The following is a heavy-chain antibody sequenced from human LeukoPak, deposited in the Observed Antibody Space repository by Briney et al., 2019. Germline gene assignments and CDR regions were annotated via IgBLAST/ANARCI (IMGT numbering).Heavy chain of an antibody. CDR1: GFIFTNAW. D-gene: IGHD1-26*01. J-gene: IGHJ4*02. CDR3: ATWEQGFDY. Sequence: PGRSLRLSCAASGFIFTNAWLNWVRQVPGKGLEWVGRIKSKTDGGTTDYAAPVKGRFTISRDDSKNTLYLQMNSLKTEDTAVYYCATWEQGFDYWGQGTLVTVSS. V-gene: IGHV3-15*01. CDR2: IKSKTDGGTT.